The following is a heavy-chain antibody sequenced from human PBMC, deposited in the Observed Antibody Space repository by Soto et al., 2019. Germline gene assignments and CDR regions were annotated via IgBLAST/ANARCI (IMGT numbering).Heavy chain of an antibody. CDR3: AKDVRSFDY. V-gene: IGHV3-23*01. D-gene: IGHD3-3*01. CDR2: ISGSGGST. CDR1: GFTFSSYA. J-gene: IGHJ4*02. Sequence: LRLSCAASGFTFSSYAMSWVRQAPGKGLEWVSAISGSGGSTYYADSVKGRFPIPRDNSKNTLYLQMNSLRAEDTAVYYCAKDVRSFDYWGQGTLVTVSS.